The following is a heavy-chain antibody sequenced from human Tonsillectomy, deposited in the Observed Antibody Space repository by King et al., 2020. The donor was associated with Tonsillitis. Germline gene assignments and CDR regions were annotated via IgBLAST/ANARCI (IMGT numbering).Heavy chain of an antibody. D-gene: IGHD6-13*01. CDR2: ISFDGGEK. CDR3: AKALGSSFQIFHY. Sequence: VQLVESGGGVVQPGRSLRLSCAASGFPFSKHGMHWVRQAPGKGLEWVAVISFDGGEKYHADSVKGRFTISRDNSKNTLYVQMNSLRVEDTAVYYCAKALGSSFQIFHYWAREPWSPSPQ. J-gene: IGHJ4*02. CDR1: GFPFSKHG. V-gene: IGHV3-30*18.